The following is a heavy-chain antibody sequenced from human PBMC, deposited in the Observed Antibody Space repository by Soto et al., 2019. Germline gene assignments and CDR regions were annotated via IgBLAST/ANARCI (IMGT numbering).Heavy chain of an antibody. V-gene: IGHV1-46*01. J-gene: IGHJ5*02. D-gene: IGHD3-3*01. Sequence: ASVKVSCKASGYTFTSYYMHWVRQAPGQGLEWMGIINPSGGSTSYAQKFQGRVTMTRDTSTSTVYMELSSLRSEDTAVYYCARGRRGVVTIFGVVIIENWFDPWGQGTLVTVSS. CDR2: INPSGGST. CDR1: GYTFTSYY. CDR3: ARGRRGVVTIFGVVIIENWFDP.